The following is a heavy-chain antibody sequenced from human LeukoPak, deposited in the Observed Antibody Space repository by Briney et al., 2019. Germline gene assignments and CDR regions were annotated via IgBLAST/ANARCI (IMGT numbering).Heavy chain of an antibody. J-gene: IGHJ4*02. V-gene: IGHV4-59*01. D-gene: IGHD6-13*01. CDR1: GGSISSYY. Sequence: SETLSLTCTGSGGSISSYYWSWIRQPPGKGVEWIGYIYYTGSTNYNPSLKSRVTISVDTSKTQFSLKLSSVTAADTAVYYCAREGSWSLFDYWGQGTLVTVSS. CDR3: AREGSWSLFDY. CDR2: IYYTGST.